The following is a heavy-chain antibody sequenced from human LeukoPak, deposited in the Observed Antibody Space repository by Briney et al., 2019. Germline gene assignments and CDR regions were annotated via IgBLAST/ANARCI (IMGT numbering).Heavy chain of an antibody. CDR1: GGTFSSYT. D-gene: IGHD3-22*01. CDR2: IIPLLGIE. J-gene: IGHJ4*02. CDR3: ARVPLDYYDSSDLDY. Sequence: GASVKVSCKASGGTFSSYTISWVRQAPGQGLEGMGRIIPLLGIENYAQKFQGRVTITADKYTSTAYMELSSLRAEDTAVYYCARVPLDYYDSSDLDYWGQGTLVTVSS. V-gene: IGHV1-69*02.